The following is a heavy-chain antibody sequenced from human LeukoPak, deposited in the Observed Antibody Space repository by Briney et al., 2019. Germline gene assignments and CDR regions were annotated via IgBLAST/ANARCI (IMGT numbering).Heavy chain of an antibody. D-gene: IGHD3-22*01. Sequence: PGGSLRLSCAASGFTFSNYWMTWVRQAPGKGLEWVAHVKPDGSEKSYVDSVKGPFTISRDNAQNSLYLQMNSLRAEDTAVYYCARDRGYYVFDYWGQGTLVTVSS. CDR3: ARDRGYYVFDY. J-gene: IGHJ4*02. CDR2: VKPDGSEK. CDR1: GFTFSNYW. V-gene: IGHV3-7*01.